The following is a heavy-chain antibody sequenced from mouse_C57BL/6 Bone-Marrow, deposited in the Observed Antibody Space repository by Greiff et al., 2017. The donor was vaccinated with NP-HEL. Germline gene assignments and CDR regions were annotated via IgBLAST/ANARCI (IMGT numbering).Heavy chain of an antibody. D-gene: IGHD2-3*01. CDR1: GYTFSSYW. CDR2: IDPSDSYP. CDR3: ASDDGYYGHFDV. Sequence: VQLQQPGAELVMPGASVKLSCKASGYTFSSYWMHWVKQRPGQGLEWIGEIDPSDSYPNYNQKFKGKSTLTVDKSSSTAYLQLSSLTSEDSAFYYGASDDGYYGHFDVWGTGTTVTVSS. J-gene: IGHJ1*03. V-gene: IGHV1-69*01.